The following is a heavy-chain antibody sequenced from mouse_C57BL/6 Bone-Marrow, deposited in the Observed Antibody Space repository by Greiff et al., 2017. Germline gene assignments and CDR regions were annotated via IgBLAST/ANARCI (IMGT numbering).Heavy chain of an antibody. D-gene: IGHD1-1*01. CDR2: IYPENGDT. J-gene: IGHJ3*01. CDR1: GFNFKADY. Sequence: VQLQQSGAELVRPGASVKLSCTASGFNFKADYMHWVKQRPEQGLEWIGWIYPENGDTEYASKFQGKATITADPSSNTAYLQLSSLTSDDTAVYYWTTYYYVFAYWGQGTLVTVSA. V-gene: IGHV14-4*01. CDR3: TTYYYVFAY.